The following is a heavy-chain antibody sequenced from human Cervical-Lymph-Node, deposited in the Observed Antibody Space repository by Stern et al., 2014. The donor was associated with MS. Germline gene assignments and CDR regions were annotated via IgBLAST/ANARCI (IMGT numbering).Heavy chain of an antibody. J-gene: IGHJ4*02. V-gene: IGHV2-26*01. D-gene: IGHD5-24*01. CDR3: ARIRIEVASSIDR. CDR2: IFPNDET. Sequence: QITLKESGPVLVKPTETLTLTCTVSGFSLSDANMGVTWIRQPPGKALEWLGNIFPNDETSYSTSLKSRLTMSKGTSKSQVALTMTNMDPVDTATYYCARIRIEVASSIDRWGQGILVTVSS. CDR1: GFSLSDANMG.